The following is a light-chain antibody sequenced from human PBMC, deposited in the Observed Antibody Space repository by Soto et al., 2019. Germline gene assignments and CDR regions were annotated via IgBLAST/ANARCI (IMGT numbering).Light chain of an antibody. Sequence: QSVLTQPPSVSGSPGQSVTISCTGTSSDVGSYNRVSWYQQPPGTAPKLMIYEVSNRPSGVPHRLSGSKSGNTASLTISGLQAEDEADYYCSSYTSSSTYVFGTGTKVTVL. J-gene: IGLJ1*01. CDR3: SSYTSSSTYV. CDR2: EVS. CDR1: SSDVGSYNR. V-gene: IGLV2-18*02.